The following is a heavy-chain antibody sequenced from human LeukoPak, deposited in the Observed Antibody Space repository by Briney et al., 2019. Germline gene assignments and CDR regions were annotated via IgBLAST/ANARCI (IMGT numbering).Heavy chain of an antibody. CDR2: INWNGGST. D-gene: IGHD4-11*01. CDR1: GFTFDDYG. Sequence: GGSLRLSCAASGFTFDDYGMSWVRQAPGKGLEWVSGINWNGGSTGYADSVKGRFTISRDNAKNSLYLQMNSLRAEDTAVYYCAREGARAYSRGQDFDYWGQGTLVTVSS. V-gene: IGHV3-20*04. CDR3: AREGARAYSRGQDFDY. J-gene: IGHJ4*02.